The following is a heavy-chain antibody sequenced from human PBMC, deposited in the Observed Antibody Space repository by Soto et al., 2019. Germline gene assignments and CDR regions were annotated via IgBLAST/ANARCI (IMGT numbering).Heavy chain of an antibody. CDR2: INPSGGST. J-gene: IGHJ3*02. V-gene: IGHV1-46*03. D-gene: IGHD3-10*01. CDR1: GYTFTSYY. CDR3: ARVAGSAADAFDI. Sequence: QVQLVQSGAEVKKPGASVKVSCKASGYTFTSYYMHWVRQAPGQGLEWMGIINPSGGSTSYAQKFQVRVTMTRDTSTSTVYMELSSLRSEDTAVYCCARVAGSAADAFDIWGQGTMVTVSS.